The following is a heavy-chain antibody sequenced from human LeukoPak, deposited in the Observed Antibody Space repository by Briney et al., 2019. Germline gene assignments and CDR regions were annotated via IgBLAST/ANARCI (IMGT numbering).Heavy chain of an antibody. CDR1: GFTFAVYA. CDR3: ARDSDYGSATNYFDY. CDR2: ISWEGDTT. J-gene: IGHJ4*02. D-gene: IGHD3-10*01. V-gene: IGHV3-43*01. Sequence: GGSLRLSCAASGFTFAVYAMHWVSQPPGKGLEWVSLISWEGDTTYYADSVRGRFTISRDNRKNTLHLQINSLRTEDAAFYYCARDSDYGSATNYFDYWGPGTLVSVSS.